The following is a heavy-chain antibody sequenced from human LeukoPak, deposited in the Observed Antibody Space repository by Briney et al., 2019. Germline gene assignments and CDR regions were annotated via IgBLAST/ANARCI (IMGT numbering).Heavy chain of an antibody. V-gene: IGHV1-46*01. D-gene: IGHD2-15*01. CDR3: ARFFGCSGGSCWNAFDI. J-gene: IGHJ3*02. Sequence: VASVKVSCKASGYTFTSYYMHWVRQAPGQGLEWMGIINPSGGSTSYAQKFQGRVTMTRDTSTSTVYMELSSLRSEDTAVYYCARFFGCSGGSCWNAFDIWGQGTMVTVSS. CDR2: INPSGGST. CDR1: GYTFTSYY.